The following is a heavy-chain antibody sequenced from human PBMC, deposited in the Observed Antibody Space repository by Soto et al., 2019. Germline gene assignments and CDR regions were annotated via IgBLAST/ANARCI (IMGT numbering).Heavy chain of an antibody. V-gene: IGHV1-18*01. D-gene: IGHD1-1*01. CDR1: GYRFSSYG. J-gene: IGHJ6*02. CDR2: VSGYDGNT. CDR3: ARDHPAVPNSVMDV. Sequence: ASVKVSCKASGYRFSSYGVNWVRQAPGQGLEWVGCVSGYDGNTKYAQKLQDRVTMTTDTSTNTAYLELRSLTSDDTAFYYCARDHPAVPNSVMDVWGQGSTVTVSS.